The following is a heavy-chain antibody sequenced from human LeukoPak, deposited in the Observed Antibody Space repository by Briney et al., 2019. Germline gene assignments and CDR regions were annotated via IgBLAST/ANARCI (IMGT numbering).Heavy chain of an antibody. CDR2: IYTSGST. J-gene: IGHJ5*02. Sequence: SETLSLTCTVSGGSISSYYWSWIRQPAGKGLEWIGRIYTSGSTNYNPSLKSRVTMSVDTSKNQFSLKLSSVTAADTAVYYCAREFRIAGRSGWFDPWGQGTLVTVSS. D-gene: IGHD6-13*01. CDR1: GGSISSYY. CDR3: AREFRIAGRSGWFDP. V-gene: IGHV4-4*07.